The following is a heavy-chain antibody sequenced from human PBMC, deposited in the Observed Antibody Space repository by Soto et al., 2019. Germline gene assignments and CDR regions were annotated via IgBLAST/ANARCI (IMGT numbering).Heavy chain of an antibody. CDR1: GGSFSGYY. CDR2: INHSGST. V-gene: IGHV4-34*01. CDR3: ARVVVVITYNWFDP. Sequence: KASETLSLTCAVYGGSFSGYYWSWIRQPPGKGLEWIGEINHSGSTNYNPSLKSRVTIPVDTSKNQFSLKLSSVTAADTAVYYCARVVVVITYNWFDPWGQGTLVTVSS. J-gene: IGHJ5*02. D-gene: IGHD3-22*01.